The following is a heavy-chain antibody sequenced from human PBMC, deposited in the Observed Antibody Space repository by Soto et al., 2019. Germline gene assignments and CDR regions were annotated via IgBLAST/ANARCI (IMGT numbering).Heavy chain of an antibody. CDR2: ISYDGNKS. CDR3: TTGIVARTSQFDH. J-gene: IGHJ4*02. V-gene: IGHV3-30*03. D-gene: IGHD5-12*01. Sequence: GGSLRLSCAVSGISFSAYGMHWVRQAPGKGLEWVAMISYDGNKSSYGDSVKGRFTISRDNSKNLLYVQMNSLRTEDTAVYYCTTGIVARTSQFDHGGQGTLVTVS. CDR1: GISFSAYG.